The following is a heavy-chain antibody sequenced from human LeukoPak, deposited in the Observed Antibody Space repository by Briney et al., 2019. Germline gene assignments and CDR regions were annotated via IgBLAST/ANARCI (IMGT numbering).Heavy chain of an antibody. CDR2: ISWNSGSI. Sequence: GGSLRLPCAASGFTFDDYAMHWVRQAPGKGLEWVSGISWNSGSIGYADSVKGRFTISRDNAKNSLYLQMNSLRAEDTALYFCAGTTTWVPTMPYYYYGMDVWGQGTTVTVSS. V-gene: IGHV3-9*01. CDR1: GFTFDDYA. J-gene: IGHJ6*02. D-gene: IGHD1-14*01. CDR3: AGTTTWVPTMPYYYYGMDV.